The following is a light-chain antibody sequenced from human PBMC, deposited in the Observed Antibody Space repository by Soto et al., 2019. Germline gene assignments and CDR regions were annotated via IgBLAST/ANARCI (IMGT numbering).Light chain of an antibody. CDR2: DNN. CDR3: QSYDSSLSVVL. J-gene: IGLJ2*01. CDR1: SSNIGLGYD. V-gene: IGLV1-40*01. Sequence: QSVLTQPPSVSGAPGQRVTISCTGASSNIGLGYDVHWYQHLPGTAPKLLIYDNNNRPSGVPDRFSGSKSGTSASLAISGLQAEDEADYYCQSYDSSLSVVLFGGGTKVTVL.